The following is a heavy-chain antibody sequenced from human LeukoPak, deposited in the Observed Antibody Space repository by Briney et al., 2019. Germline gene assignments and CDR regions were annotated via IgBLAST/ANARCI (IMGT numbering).Heavy chain of an antibody. V-gene: IGHV3-33*01. CDR2: IWNDGSNK. Sequence: GGSLRLSCAASGFTFSIYGMHWVRQAPGKGLEWVAVIWNDGSNKYYADSVKGRFTISRDNSKNTLYLQMNSLRAEDTAVYSCARASGPFNYWGQGTLVTVSS. CDR1: GFTFSIYG. CDR3: ARASGPFNY. J-gene: IGHJ4*02. D-gene: IGHD3-10*01.